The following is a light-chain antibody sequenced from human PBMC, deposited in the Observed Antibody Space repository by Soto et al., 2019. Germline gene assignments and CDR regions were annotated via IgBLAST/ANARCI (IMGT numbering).Light chain of an antibody. CDR1: RSNIGAND. V-gene: IGLV1-44*01. CDR2: GND. CDR3: STWDDFLSSLV. Sequence: QSVLTQPPSASGTPGQSVTISCSGSRSNIGANDVNWYQQFPGAAPKLLIYGNDRRTSGVPGRFSGSKSGTSASLAISGLQPEDESTYFCSTWDDFLSSLVFGGGTKLTVL. J-gene: IGLJ2*01.